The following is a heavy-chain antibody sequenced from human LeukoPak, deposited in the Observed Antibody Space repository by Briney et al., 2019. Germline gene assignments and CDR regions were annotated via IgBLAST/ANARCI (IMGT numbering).Heavy chain of an antibody. CDR2: IDHTGST. CDR1: DDSITIYY. J-gene: IGHJ6*03. Sequence: PSETLSLTCTVSDDSITIYYWSWIRQPPGKGLEWIGYIDHTGSTNYNPSLKSRVTISVDTSKNQFSLKLSSVTAADTAVYYCARLDGRYYYYYMDVWGKGTTVTISS. CDR3: ARLDGRYYYYYMDV. V-gene: IGHV4-59*12. D-gene: IGHD6-19*01.